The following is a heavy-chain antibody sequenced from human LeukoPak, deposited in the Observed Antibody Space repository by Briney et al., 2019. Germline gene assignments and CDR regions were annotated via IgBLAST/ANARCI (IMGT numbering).Heavy chain of an antibody. CDR1: GITFSSYG. Sequence: GGTLRLSCAASGITFSSYGMSWVRQASGKGLEWVSSISSTGGTTYYADSVKGRFTISRDNSKNTLYLQMNSLRAEDTAVYYCAKDRVVDYPTPNDYWGQGTLVTVSS. V-gene: IGHV3-23*01. CDR2: ISSTGGTT. D-gene: IGHD2-21*01. J-gene: IGHJ4*02. CDR3: AKDRVVDYPTPNDY.